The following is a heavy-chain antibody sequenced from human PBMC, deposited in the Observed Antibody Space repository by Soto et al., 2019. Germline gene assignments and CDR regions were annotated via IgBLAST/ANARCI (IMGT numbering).Heavy chain of an antibody. D-gene: IGHD1-26*01. J-gene: IGHJ6*02. V-gene: IGHV3-9*01. CDR2: ISWNSGSI. CDR1: GFTFDDYA. Sequence: EVQLVESGGGLVQPGRSLRLSCAASGFTFDDYAMHWVRQAPGKGLEWVSGISWNSGSIGYADSVKGRFTISRDNAKNSLYLQMNSLRAEDTALYYCAKGSEWEPYYYYYGMDVWGQGTTVTVSS. CDR3: AKGSEWEPYYYYYGMDV.